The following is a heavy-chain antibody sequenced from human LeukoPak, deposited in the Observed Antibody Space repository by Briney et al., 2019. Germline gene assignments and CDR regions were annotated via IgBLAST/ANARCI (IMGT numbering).Heavy chain of an antibody. Sequence: GGSLRLSCAASRFIFSTYAMSWVRQAPGRGLEWVSTVSDSGGSTYYADSVKGRFTISRDNSKNTLCLQMNSLRAEDTAVYYCAKSHSVAQRGYFDYWGQGTLVTVSS. CDR3: AKSHSVAQRGYFDY. D-gene: IGHD2-15*01. CDR2: VSDSGGST. J-gene: IGHJ4*02. CDR1: RFIFSTYA. V-gene: IGHV3-23*01.